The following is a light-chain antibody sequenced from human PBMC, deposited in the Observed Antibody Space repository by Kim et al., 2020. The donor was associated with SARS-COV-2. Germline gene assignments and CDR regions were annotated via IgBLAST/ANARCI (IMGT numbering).Light chain of an antibody. J-gene: IGLJ2*01. CDR2: DTR. V-gene: IGLV7-46*01. CDR3: LLSYSGARLI. CDR1: TGAVTSGHY. Sequence: QAVVTQEPSLTVSPGGTVTLTCGSSTGAVTSGHYPYWFQQKPGQAPRTLIYDTRNKHSWTPARFSGSLLGGKAALTLSGAQPEDEAEYYCLLSYSGARLIFGGGTQLTVL.